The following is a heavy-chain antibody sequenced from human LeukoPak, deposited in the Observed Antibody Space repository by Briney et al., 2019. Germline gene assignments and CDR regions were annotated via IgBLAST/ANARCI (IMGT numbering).Heavy chain of an antibody. V-gene: IGHV6-1*01. CDR3: ARVKADPIAVAGLTQYYYMDV. Sequence: SQTLSLTCAISGDSVSSNSAAWNWIRQSPSRGLEWLGRTYYRSKWYNDYAVSVKSRITINPDTSKNQFSLQLNSVTPEDTAVYYCARVKADPIAVAGLTQYYYMDVWGKGTTVTVSS. CDR2: TYYRSKWYN. D-gene: IGHD6-19*01. J-gene: IGHJ6*03. CDR1: GDSVSSNSAA.